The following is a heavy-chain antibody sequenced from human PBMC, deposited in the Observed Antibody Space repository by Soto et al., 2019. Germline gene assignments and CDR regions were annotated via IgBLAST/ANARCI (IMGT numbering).Heavy chain of an antibody. CDR3: AKDLDHTREYYYYYYGMDV. Sequence: GGSLRLSCAASGFTFSSYGMHWVRQAPGKGLEWVAVISYDGSNKYYADSVKGRFTISRDNSKNTLYLQMNSLRAEDTAVYYCAKDLDHTREYYYYYYGMDVWGQGTTVTVSS. D-gene: IGHD3-9*01. V-gene: IGHV3-30*18. CDR2: ISYDGSNK. CDR1: GFTFSSYG. J-gene: IGHJ6*02.